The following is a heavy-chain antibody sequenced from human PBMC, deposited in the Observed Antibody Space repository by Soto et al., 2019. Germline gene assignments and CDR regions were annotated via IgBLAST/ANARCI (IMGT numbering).Heavy chain of an antibody. Sequence: SETLSLTCTVSGGSISSYYWSWIRQPPGKGLEWIGYIYYSGSTNYNPSLKSRVTISVDTSKNQFSLKLSSVTAADTAVYYCARAGSSGYYYTSYWFDPWGQGTLVTVSS. CDR2: IYYSGST. D-gene: IGHD3-22*01. CDR1: GGSISSYY. J-gene: IGHJ5*02. V-gene: IGHV4-59*01. CDR3: ARAGSSGYYYTSYWFDP.